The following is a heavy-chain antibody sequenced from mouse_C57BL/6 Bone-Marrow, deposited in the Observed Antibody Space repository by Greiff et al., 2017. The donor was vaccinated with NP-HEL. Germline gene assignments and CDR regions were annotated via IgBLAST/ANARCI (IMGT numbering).Heavy chain of an antibody. CDR1: GFTFTSYW. CDR2: INPSSGYT. J-gene: IGHJ3*01. Sequence: VQLQQSGAGLAQPGASVKLSCTASGFTFTSYWMHWVHQSPGKGLEWIGYINPSSGYTKYTPKFKDKATFTADKFTSTAYMQLNSLTYEDSAVYYCALYSWFAYWGQGTLVTVSA. V-gene: IGHV1-7*01. CDR3: ALYSWFAY. D-gene: IGHD1-1*01.